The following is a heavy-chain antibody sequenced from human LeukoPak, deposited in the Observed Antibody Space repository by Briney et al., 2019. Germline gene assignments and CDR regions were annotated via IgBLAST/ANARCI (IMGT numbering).Heavy chain of an antibody. D-gene: IGHD4-11*01. J-gene: IGHJ6*03. CDR1: GFTVSSNY. CDR3: ERQQPQVTYYYYYMDV. Sequence: PGGSLRLSCAASGFTVSSNYMSWVRQAPGKGLEWVSVIYSGGSTYYADSVKGRFTISRDNSKNTLYLQMNSLRAEDTAVYYCERQQPQVTYYYYYMDVWGKGTTVTVSS. V-gene: IGHV3-66*02. CDR2: IYSGGST.